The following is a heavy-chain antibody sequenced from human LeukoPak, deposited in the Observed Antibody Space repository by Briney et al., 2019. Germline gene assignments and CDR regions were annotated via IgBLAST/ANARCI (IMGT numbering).Heavy chain of an antibody. CDR1: GFTFSNYE. D-gene: IGHD3-10*01. CDR3: VGGGRGGY. J-gene: IGHJ4*02. V-gene: IGHV3-48*03. CDR2: ISSSGTI. Sequence: GGSLRLSCAASGFTFSNYEMNWVRQAPGKGLERLSYISSSGTIYYADSVKGRFTISRDNAKNSLYLQVNSLRAEDTAVYYCVGGGRGGYWGQGTLVTVSS.